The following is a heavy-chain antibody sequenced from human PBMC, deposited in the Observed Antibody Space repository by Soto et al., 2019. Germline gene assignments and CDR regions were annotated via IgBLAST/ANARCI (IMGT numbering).Heavy chain of an antibody. CDR1: GGSISSYY. V-gene: IGHV4-59*01. CDR3: AREPEGYNPNFDY. Sequence: SETLSLTCTVSGGSISSYYWSWIRQPPGKGLEWIGYIYYSGSTNYNPSLKSRVTISVDTSKNQFSLKLSSVTAADTAVYYCAREPEGYNPNFDYWGQGTLVTVSS. CDR2: IYYSGST. J-gene: IGHJ4*02. D-gene: IGHD1-1*01.